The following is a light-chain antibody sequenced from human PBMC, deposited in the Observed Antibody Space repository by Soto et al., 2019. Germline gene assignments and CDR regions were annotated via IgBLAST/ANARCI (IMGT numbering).Light chain of an antibody. CDR3: AAWDDSLNGPV. CDR1: SSNIGSNA. Sequence: QSLLTQPPSASGTPGQRVTISCSGSSSNIGSNAVNWYQQLPGTAPKLLIYSKDKRPSGVPDRFSGSKSGTSASLAISGLQSDDEADYYCAAWDDSLNGPVFGGGTKVTVL. J-gene: IGLJ2*01. V-gene: IGLV1-44*01. CDR2: SKD.